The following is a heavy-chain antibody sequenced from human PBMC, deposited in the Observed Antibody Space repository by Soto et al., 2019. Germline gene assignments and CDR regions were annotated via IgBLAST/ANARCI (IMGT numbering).Heavy chain of an antibody. V-gene: IGHV3-7*01. J-gene: IGHJ4*02. CDR3: VKDLNGQGH. D-gene: IGHD2-8*01. Sequence: PGXSPRLSCVVSGFSFRSVWMTWVRQAPGKGLEWVXNIKYXGGEKYYVDSXXGGFTFSXXNAKNSLYMQMNSIRDEDSAVYYCVKDLNGQGHWGQGTLVTVSS. CDR1: GFSFRSVW. CDR2: IKYXGGEK.